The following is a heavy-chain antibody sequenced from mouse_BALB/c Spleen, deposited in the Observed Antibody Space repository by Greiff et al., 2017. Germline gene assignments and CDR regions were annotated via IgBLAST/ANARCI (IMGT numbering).Heavy chain of an antibody. Sequence: QVQLKESGPELVKPGASVKISCKASGYSFTSYYIHWVKQRPGQGLEWIGWIFPGSGNTKYNEKFKGKATLTADTSSSTAYMQLSSLTSEDSAVYFCARRDYDEDYWGQGTTLTVSS. V-gene: IGHV1-66*01. J-gene: IGHJ2*01. D-gene: IGHD2-4*01. CDR2: IFPGSGNT. CDR3: ARRDYDEDY. CDR1: GYSFTSYY.